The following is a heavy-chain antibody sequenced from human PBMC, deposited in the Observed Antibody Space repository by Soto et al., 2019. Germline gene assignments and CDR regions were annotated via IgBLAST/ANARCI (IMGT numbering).Heavy chain of an antibody. CDR2: ISGSGDST. J-gene: IGHJ4*02. V-gene: IGHV3-23*01. Sequence: EVQLLESGGGLVQPGGSLRLSCAASGFTFSSYAMSWVRQAPGKGLEWVSAISGSGDSTFYADSVKGRFTISRDNSKNTLYLQMNSLRAEDTAVYYCAKRAWGTYYFDYWGQGALVTVSS. CDR1: GFTFSSYA. CDR3: AKRAWGTYYFDY. D-gene: IGHD3-16*01.